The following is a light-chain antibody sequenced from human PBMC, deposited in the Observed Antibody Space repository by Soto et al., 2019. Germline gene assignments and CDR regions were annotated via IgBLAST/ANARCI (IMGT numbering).Light chain of an antibody. CDR2: SND. CDR1: ISNIGSNT. Sequence: QTVVTQPPSASGTPGQRVTISCSGGISNIGSNTINWYQQLPGTAPKLLIYSNDQRPSGVPERFSGSKSGTSASLVISGLQSEDEADYYCAGWDDSLSGCVFGGGTKLTVL. V-gene: IGLV1-44*01. J-gene: IGLJ3*02. CDR3: AGWDDSLSGCV.